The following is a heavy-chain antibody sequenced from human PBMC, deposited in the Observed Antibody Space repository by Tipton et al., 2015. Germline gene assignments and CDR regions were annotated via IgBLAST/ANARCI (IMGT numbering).Heavy chain of an antibody. V-gene: IGHV4-39*07. CDR3: ARDLEHGMDV. Sequence: TLSLTCTVSGGSVSSVSYYWGWIRQTPGKGLEWIGSISHSGNTYYNPSLKSRVTMSRDTSKNQFSLKMSSVTAADTAVYFCARDLEHGMDVWGQGTTVTVS. CDR1: GGSVSSVSYY. J-gene: IGHJ6*02. CDR2: ISHSGNT.